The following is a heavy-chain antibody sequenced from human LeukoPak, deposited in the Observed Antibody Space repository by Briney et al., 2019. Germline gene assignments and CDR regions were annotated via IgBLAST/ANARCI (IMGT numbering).Heavy chain of an antibody. CDR3: ARLPKYYYDESVASASFDI. Sequence: GESLKISCKGSGYSFTSYWIGWVRQMPGKGLEWMGRIDPSDSYTNYSPSFQGHVTISADNSITTASLQWSRLRASDTAIYYCARLPKYYYDESVASASFDIWGQGTMVTVSS. D-gene: IGHD3-22*01. CDR2: IDPSDSYT. CDR1: GYSFTSYW. J-gene: IGHJ3*02. V-gene: IGHV5-10-1*01.